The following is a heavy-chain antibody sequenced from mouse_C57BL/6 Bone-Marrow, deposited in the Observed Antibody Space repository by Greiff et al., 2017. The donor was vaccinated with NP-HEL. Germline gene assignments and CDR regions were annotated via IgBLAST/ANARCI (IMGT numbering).Heavy chain of an antibody. CDR2: IDPETGGT. Sequence: QVQLQQSGAELVRPGASVTLSFKASCSTFTDYEMNWVTQPPVPGLEWIGAIDPETGGTAYNQKFKGKAILTADKSSSTAYMELRSLTSEDSAVYYCTRWDGSDYWGKGTTLTVSS. J-gene: IGHJ2*01. CDR1: CSTFTDYE. CDR3: TRWDGSDY. D-gene: IGHD1-1*01. V-gene: IGHV1-15*01.